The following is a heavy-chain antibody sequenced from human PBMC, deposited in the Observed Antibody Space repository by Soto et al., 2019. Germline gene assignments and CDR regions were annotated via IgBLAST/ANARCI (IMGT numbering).Heavy chain of an antibody. CDR2: INAGNGNT. CDR3: ARGFYDYVWGSYREFDY. Sequence: QVQLVQSGAEVKKPGASVTVSCKASGYTFTSYAMHWVRPAPGQRLEWMGWINAGNGNTKYSQKFQGRVTLTRDPSASAAYMELSSLRSEVTAVYYCARGFYDYVWGSYREFDYWGQGTLVTVSS. D-gene: IGHD3-16*02. CDR1: GYTFTSYA. V-gene: IGHV1-3*01. J-gene: IGHJ4*02.